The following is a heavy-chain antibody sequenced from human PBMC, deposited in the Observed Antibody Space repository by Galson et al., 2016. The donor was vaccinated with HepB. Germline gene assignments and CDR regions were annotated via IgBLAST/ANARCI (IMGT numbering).Heavy chain of an antibody. CDR2: IWFDGSKQ. J-gene: IGHJ4*02. CDR3: ARSASYYGSNGYYRDPFDF. Sequence: QAPGKGLEWVALIWFDGSKQYYSDSVKGRFTISRDNSRNTLYLQMNSLRAEDTAVYYCARSASYYGSNGYYRDPFDFWGPGTLVTVSS. D-gene: IGHD3-22*01. V-gene: IGHV3-33*01.